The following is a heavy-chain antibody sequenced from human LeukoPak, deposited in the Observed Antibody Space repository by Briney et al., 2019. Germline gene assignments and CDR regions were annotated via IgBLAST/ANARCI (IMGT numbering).Heavy chain of an antibody. CDR3: ARVRGYSGYDGGFYYYYGMDV. CDR1: GGSFSGYY. J-gene: IGHJ6*02. V-gene: IGHV4-34*01. CDR2: INHSGST. Sequence: PSETLSLTCAVYGGSFSGYYWSWIRQPPGKGLEWIGEINHSGSTNYNPSLKSRATISVDTSKNQFSLKLSSVTAADTAVYYCARVRGYSGYDGGFYYYYGMDVWGQGTTVTVSS. D-gene: IGHD5-12*01.